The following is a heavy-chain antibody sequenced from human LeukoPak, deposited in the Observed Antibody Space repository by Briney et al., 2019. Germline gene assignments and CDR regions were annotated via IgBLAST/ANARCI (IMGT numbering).Heavy chain of an antibody. J-gene: IGHJ4*02. CDR1: GYTFTSYY. D-gene: IGHD3-3*01. V-gene: IGHV1-46*01. CDR2: INPSGGST. Sequence: ASVKVSCKASGYTFTSYYMHWVRQAPGQGLGWMGIINPSGGSTSYAQKFQGRVTMTRDTSTSTVYMELSSLRSEDTAVYYCARARSGFDYDFWSGYPYYFDYWGQGTLVTVSS. CDR3: ARARSGFDYDFWSGYPYYFDY.